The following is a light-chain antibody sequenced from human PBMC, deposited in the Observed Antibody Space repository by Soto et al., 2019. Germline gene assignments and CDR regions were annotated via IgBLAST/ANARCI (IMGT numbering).Light chain of an antibody. Sequence: DIQVTQSPPSLSASVGDRVTITCRASQGSRNDVGWYQQKPGKAPKLLIYAAPTLQSGAPSRFSGSGSGTEFALTISSLQPEDSATYYCQQLKSYPLTFGGGTKVDIK. CDR3: QQLKSYPLT. CDR2: AAP. J-gene: IGKJ4*01. V-gene: IGKV1-17*01. CDR1: QGSRND.